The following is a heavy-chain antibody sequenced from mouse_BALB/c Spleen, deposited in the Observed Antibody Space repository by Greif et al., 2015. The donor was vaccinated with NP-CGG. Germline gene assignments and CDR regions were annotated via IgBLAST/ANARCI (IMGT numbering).Heavy chain of an antibody. CDR2: ISNLAYSI. V-gene: IGHV5-15*02. CDR1: GFTFSDYG. D-gene: IGHD1-1*01. Sequence: EVKLVESGGGLVQPGGSRKLSCAASGFTFSDYGMAWVRQAPGKGPEWVAFISNLAYSIYYADTVTGRFTISRENAKNTLYLEMSSLRSEDTAMYYCARDYGSSYWYFDVWSAGTTVTVSS. J-gene: IGHJ1*01. CDR3: ARDYGSSYWYFDV.